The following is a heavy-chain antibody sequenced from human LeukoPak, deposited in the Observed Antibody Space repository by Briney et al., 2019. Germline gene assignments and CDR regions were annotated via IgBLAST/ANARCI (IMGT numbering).Heavy chain of an antibody. J-gene: IGHJ4*02. Sequence: SETLSLTCTVSGGSISSGGYYWSWIRQHPGKGLEWIGYIYYSGSTYYNPSLKSRVTISVDTPKNQFSLKLSSVTAADTAVYYCAREHATTGYFDYWGQGTLVTVSS. CDR2: IYYSGST. CDR1: GGSISSGGYY. V-gene: IGHV4-31*03. CDR3: AREHATTGYFDY. D-gene: IGHD4-17*01.